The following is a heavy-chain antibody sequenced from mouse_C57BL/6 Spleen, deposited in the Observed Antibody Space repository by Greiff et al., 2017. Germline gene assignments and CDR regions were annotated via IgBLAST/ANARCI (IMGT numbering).Heavy chain of an antibody. Sequence: VQLQQPGAELVKPGASVKMSCKASGFTFTSYWITWVKQRPGQGLEWIGDIYPGGGSTNYNEKFKSKSTLTVDTSSSTAYKQRVSLTSEGSAGYDCAIQDCTCVYWYIDVWGTGTTVTGSS. J-gene: IGHJ1*03. CDR2: IYPGGGST. V-gene: IGHV1-55*01. CDR3: AIQDCTCVYWYIDV. D-gene: IGHD5-1*01. CDR1: GFTFTSYW.